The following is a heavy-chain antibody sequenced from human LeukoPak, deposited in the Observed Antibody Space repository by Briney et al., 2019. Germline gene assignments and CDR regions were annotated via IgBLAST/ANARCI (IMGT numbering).Heavy chain of an antibody. D-gene: IGHD2/OR15-2a*01. CDR3: MSNYLQGGYYFNS. V-gene: IGHV4-38-2*02. CDR2: IYHSGLI. CDR1: GYSISSGYY. Sequence: PSETLSLTCTVSGYSISSGYYWGWIRQPPGQGLEWIANIYHSGLIYYNPSLKSRITISIDTSKNQFSLKLHSVTAADTAVYYCMSNYLQGGYYFNSWGQGTLVTVSS. J-gene: IGHJ4*02.